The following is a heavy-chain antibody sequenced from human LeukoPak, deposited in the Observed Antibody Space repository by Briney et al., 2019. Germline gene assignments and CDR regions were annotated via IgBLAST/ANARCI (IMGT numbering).Heavy chain of an antibody. CDR2: IKSKTDGGTT. V-gene: IGHV3-15*01. J-gene: IGHJ4*02. CDR1: GFIFGSYG. CDR3: TTAQYCSSTSCQEGVY. D-gene: IGHD2-2*01. Sequence: GGSLRLSCAASGFIFGSYGMHWGRQAPGEGLEWVGRIKSKTDGGTTDYAAPVKGRFTISRDDSKNTLYLQMNSLKTEDTAVYYCTTAQYCSSTSCQEGVYWGQGTLVTVSS.